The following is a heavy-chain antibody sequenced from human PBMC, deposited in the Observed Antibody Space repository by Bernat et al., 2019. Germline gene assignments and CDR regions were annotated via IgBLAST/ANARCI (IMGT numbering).Heavy chain of an antibody. V-gene: IGHV3-23*01. J-gene: IGHJ4*02. D-gene: IGHD6-19*01. CDR3: AEEEESVAGTSEDY. CDR1: GFTFSSYA. CDR2: VSGSGGST. Sequence: EVQLLESGGGLVQPGGSLRLSCAASGFTFSSYAMSWVRQAPGKGLEWVSAVSGSGGSTYYADSVKGRFTISRDNSKNTLYLQMNSLGAEDTAVYYCAEEEESVAGTSEDYWGQGTLVTVSS.